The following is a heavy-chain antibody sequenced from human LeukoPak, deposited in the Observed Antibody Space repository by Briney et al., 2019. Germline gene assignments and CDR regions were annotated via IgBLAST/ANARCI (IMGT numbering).Heavy chain of an antibody. D-gene: IGHD3-9*01. CDR2: IYYSGST. Sequence: SETLSLTCTVSGGSISSSSYYWGWIRQPPGKGLEWIGNIYYSGSTYYNPSLKSRVTISVDTSKNQFSLKLSSVTAADTAVYYCARHVLRYFDWLPNQYYYYYYMDVWGKGTTVTISS. J-gene: IGHJ6*03. CDR1: GGSISSSSYY. CDR3: ARHVLRYFDWLPNQYYYYYYMDV. V-gene: IGHV4-39*01.